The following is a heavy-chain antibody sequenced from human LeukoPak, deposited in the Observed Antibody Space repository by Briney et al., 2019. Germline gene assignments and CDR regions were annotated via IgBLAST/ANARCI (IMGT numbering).Heavy chain of an antibody. CDR1: GFTFSSYG. Sequence: GGSLRLSCAASGFTFSSYGMHWVRQAPGKGLEWVAVIWYDGINKFHADSVRGRFTISRDNSKNTEYLQMNSLRAEDTAVYYCGRDTSGWPNWFDPWGQGTLVTVSS. V-gene: IGHV3-33*01. CDR3: GRDTSGWPNWFDP. D-gene: IGHD6-19*01. CDR2: IWYDGINK. J-gene: IGHJ5*02.